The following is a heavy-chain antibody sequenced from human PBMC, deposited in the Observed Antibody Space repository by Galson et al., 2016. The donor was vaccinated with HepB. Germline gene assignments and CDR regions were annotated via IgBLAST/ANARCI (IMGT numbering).Heavy chain of an antibody. V-gene: IGHV3-30*03. J-gene: IGHJ3*02. D-gene: IGHD3-16*01. CDR3: ASLRRGSYAFDS. CDR2: ISYDGSNK. CDR1: GFTFSGYA. Sequence: SLRLSCAASGFTFSGYAMHWVRQAPGKGLEWVAVISYDGSNKYYADSVKGRFTISRDNSKNTLYLQMNSLRAEDTAVYYCASLRRGSYAFDSWGQGTMVTVSS.